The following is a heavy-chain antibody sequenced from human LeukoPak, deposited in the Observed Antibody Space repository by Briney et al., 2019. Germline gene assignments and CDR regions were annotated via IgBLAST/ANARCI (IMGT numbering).Heavy chain of an antibody. V-gene: IGHV1-69*13. CDR1: GGTFSSYA. J-gene: IGHJ4*02. Sequence: GASVKVSCKASGGTFSSYAISWVRQAPGQGLEWMGGIIPIFGTANYAQKFQGRVTITADESTCTAYMELSSLRSEDTAVYYCARDHTLRYYFDYWGQGTLVTVSS. CDR3: ARDHTLRYYFDY. CDR2: IIPIFGTA. D-gene: IGHD4-17*01.